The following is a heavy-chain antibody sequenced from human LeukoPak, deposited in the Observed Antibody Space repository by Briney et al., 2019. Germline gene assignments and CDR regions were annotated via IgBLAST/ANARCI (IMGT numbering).Heavy chain of an antibody. CDR1: GFTFSSYA. V-gene: IGHV3-23*01. CDR3: AKSTRRYYYYYGMDV. J-gene: IGHJ6*04. CDR2: ISGSGGST. D-gene: IGHD2-2*01. Sequence: GGSLRLSCAASGFTFSSYAMSWVRQAPGKGLEWVSAISGSGGSTYYADSVKGRFTISRDNSKNTLYLQMNSLRAEDTAGYYCAKSTRRYYYYYGMDVWGKGTTVTVSS.